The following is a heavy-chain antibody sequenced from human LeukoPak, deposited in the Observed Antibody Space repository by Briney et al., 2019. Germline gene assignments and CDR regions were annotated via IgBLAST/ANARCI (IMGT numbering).Heavy chain of an antibody. Sequence: ASVKVSCKASGYTFTGYYMHWVRQAPGQGLDCMGWINPNSGGTNYAQKFQGRVTMTRDTSISTAYMELSRPRSDDTAVYYCARDHSRRIQLQDYWGQGTLVTVSS. CDR3: ARDHSRRIQLQDY. CDR1: GYTFTGYY. J-gene: IGHJ4*02. V-gene: IGHV1-2*02. CDR2: INPNSGGT. D-gene: IGHD5-18*01.